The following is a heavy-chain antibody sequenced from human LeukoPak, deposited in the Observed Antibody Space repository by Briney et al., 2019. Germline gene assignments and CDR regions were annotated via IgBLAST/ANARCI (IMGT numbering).Heavy chain of an antibody. CDR3: ARDRGSGWFPDDY. CDR1: GYTFTGYY. J-gene: IGHJ4*02. Sequence: GASVKVSCKASGYTFTGYYMHRVRQGPGQGLEWMGWINPNSGGTNYAQKFQGRVTMTRDTSISTAYMELSRLRSDDTAVYYCARDRGSGWFPDDYWGQGTLVTVAS. V-gene: IGHV1-2*02. D-gene: IGHD6-19*01. CDR2: INPNSGGT.